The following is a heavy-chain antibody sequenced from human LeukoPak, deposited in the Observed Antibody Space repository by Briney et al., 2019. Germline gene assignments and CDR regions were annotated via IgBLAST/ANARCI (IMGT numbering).Heavy chain of an antibody. CDR1: GFTFSTYG. Sequence: GGSLRLSCAASGFTFSTYGMHWVRQTPGKELEWVAFIRYDGRNKYYADSVKGRFTISRDNSKNMLCLQMNSLRAEDTAVYYCAKEIWPTVTTPGHTHFDYWGQGTLVTVSS. CDR2: IRYDGRNK. D-gene: IGHD4-17*01. V-gene: IGHV3-30*02. J-gene: IGHJ4*02. CDR3: AKEIWPTVTTPGHTHFDY.